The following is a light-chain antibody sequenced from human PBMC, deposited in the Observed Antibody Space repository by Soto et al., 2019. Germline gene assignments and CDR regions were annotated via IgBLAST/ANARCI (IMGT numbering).Light chain of an antibody. J-gene: IGKJ4*01. CDR2: ASS. CDR3: QQYYHWGLS. Sequence: VMTQSPGNLSVSPGERVTLFCRASQNVVNNIAWYQVKPDQPPRLLIYASSTRATGIPATFSGSGSETQFSLTISSMQSEDSAVYYSQQYYHWGLSFGGGTKVEI. CDR1: QNVVNN. V-gene: IGKV3D-15*01.